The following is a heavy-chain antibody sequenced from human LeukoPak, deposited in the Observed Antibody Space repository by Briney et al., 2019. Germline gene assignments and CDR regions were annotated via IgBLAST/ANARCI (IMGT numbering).Heavy chain of an antibody. CDR2: MSPSSGNT. Sequence: ASVKVSCKASGYSFISYDINWVRQATGQGLEWMGWMSPSSGNTGYAQKFQGRVTITADKSTSTAYMELSSLRSEDTAVYYCASQNTMVRGVIMRSNWFDPWGQGTLVTVSS. CDR1: GYSFISYD. CDR3: ASQNTMVRGVIMRSNWFDP. J-gene: IGHJ5*02. V-gene: IGHV1-8*01. D-gene: IGHD3-10*01.